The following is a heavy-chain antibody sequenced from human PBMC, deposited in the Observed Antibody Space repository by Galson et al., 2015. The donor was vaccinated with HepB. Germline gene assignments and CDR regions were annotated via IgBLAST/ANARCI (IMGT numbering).Heavy chain of an antibody. CDR3: ASLWSHSTFDY. D-gene: IGHD3-10*01. V-gene: IGHV3-30*04. CDR1: GFTFSSYA. Sequence: SLRLSCAASGFTFSSYAMHWVRQAPGKGLEWVAVISYDGSNKYYADSVKGRFTISRDNSKNTLYLQMNSLRSEDTAVYYCASLWSHSTFDYWGQGTLVTVSS. J-gene: IGHJ4*02. CDR2: ISYDGSNK.